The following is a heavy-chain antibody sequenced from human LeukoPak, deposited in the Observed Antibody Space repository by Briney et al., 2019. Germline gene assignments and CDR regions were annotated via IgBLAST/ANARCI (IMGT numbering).Heavy chain of an antibody. Sequence: SETLSLTCAVDGGSFSGYYWSWIRQPPGKGLEWIGEIKHSGSTNYNPSLKSRVTISVDTSKNQFSLKLSSVTAADTAVYYCARRSKRIAARRAGWYWFDPWGQGTLVTVSS. V-gene: IGHV4-34*01. CDR1: GGSFSGYY. CDR3: ARRSKRIAARRAGWYWFDP. D-gene: IGHD6-6*01. CDR2: IKHSGST. J-gene: IGHJ5*02.